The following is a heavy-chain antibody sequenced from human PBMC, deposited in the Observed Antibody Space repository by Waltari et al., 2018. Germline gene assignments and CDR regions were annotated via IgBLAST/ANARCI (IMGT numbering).Heavy chain of an antibody. J-gene: IGHJ4*02. CDR3: TKDILAGGLDY. D-gene: IGHD2-15*01. CDR2: IYWNSDRI. V-gene: IGHV3-9*01. CDR1: GFTLKDYA. Sequence: EVKLVGSGGGLVQPGGSLRLPCAATGFTLKDYAWHWVRQVPGKGLEWVSGIYWNSDRIDYAESVKGRFTISRDNAKNSLYLQMNSLRLEDTAFYYCTKDILAGGLDYWSQGTLVTVSS.